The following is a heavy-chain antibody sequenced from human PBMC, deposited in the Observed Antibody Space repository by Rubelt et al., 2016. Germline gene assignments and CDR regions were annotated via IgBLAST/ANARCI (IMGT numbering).Heavy chain of an antibody. D-gene: IGHD1-26*01. V-gene: IGHV1-69*06. J-gene: IGHJ4*02. CDR3: ARGGGATPSSY. Sequence: ISWVRQAPGQGLEWMGGIIPIFGTANYAQKFQGRVTITADKSTSTAYMELSSLRSDDTAVYYCARGGGATPSSYWGQGTLVTVSS. CDR2: IIPIFGTA.